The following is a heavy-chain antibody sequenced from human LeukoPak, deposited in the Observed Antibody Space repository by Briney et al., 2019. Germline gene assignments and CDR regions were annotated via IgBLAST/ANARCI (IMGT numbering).Heavy chain of an antibody. D-gene: IGHD3-22*01. V-gene: IGHV4-4*07. CDR3: ARDGGRGYYDSSGYYLFDY. CDR2: FYTSGST. CDR1: GGSISSWQ. J-gene: IGHJ4*02. Sequence: PSETLSLTCTVSGGSISSWQWSWIRQPAGKGLEWIGRFYTSGSTNYNPSLKSRVTMSVDTSKNQFSLKLSSVTAADTAVYYCARDGGRGYYDSSGYYLFDYWGQGTLVTVSS.